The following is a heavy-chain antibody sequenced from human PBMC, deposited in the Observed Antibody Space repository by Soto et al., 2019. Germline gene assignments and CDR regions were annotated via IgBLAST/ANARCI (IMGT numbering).Heavy chain of an antibody. CDR1: GFTFSSYS. V-gene: IGHV3-48*02. J-gene: IGHJ5*02. CDR3: ARSGDTVVVPDWFDP. D-gene: IGHD2-2*01. CDR2: ISSSSSTI. Sequence: EVQLVESGGGLVQPGGSLRLSCAASGFTFSSYSMNWVRQAPGKGLEWVSYISSSSSTIYYADSVKGRFTISRDNAKNSLYLQMNSLRDEGTAVYYCARSGDTVVVPDWFDPWGQGTLVTVSS.